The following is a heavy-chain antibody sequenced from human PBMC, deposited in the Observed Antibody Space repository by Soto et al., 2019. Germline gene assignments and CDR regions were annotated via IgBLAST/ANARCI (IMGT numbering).Heavy chain of an antibody. Sequence: GESLKISCKGSGFRFTTYWISWVRQMPGKGLQWMGIIYPSDSDTGYSPSFQGQVTISADKSISTAYLQWSSLKASDTAMYYCARTYYYDSSGPNDYYGMDVWGQGTTVTAP. V-gene: IGHV5-51*01. D-gene: IGHD3-22*01. CDR2: IYPSDSDT. CDR1: GFRFTTYW. CDR3: ARTYYYDSSGPNDYYGMDV. J-gene: IGHJ6*02.